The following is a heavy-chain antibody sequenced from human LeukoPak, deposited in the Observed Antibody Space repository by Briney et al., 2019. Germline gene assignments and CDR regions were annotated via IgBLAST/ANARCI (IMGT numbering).Heavy chain of an antibody. CDR3: ARDGGLDYDRGGWFDP. V-gene: IGHV3-15*01. J-gene: IGHJ5*02. CDR2: IKSKTDGGTT. Sequence: PGGSLRLSCAASGFTFSNAWMSWVRQAPGKGLEWVGRIKSKTDGGTTDYAAPVKGRFTISRDDSKNTLYLQMNSLKTEDTAVYYCARDGGLDYDRGGWFDPWGQGTLVTVSS. D-gene: IGHD3-22*01. CDR1: GFTFSNAW.